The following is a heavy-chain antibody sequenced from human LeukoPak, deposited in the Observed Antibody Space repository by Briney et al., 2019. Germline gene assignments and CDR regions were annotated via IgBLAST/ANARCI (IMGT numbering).Heavy chain of an antibody. CDR1: GYTFTGYY. CDR2: INPNSGGT. D-gene: IGHD2-2*02. Sequence: ASVKVSCKASGYTFTGYYMHWVRQAPGQGLEWMGWINPNSGGTNYAQKFQGRVTMTRDTSISTAYMELSRLRSDDTAVYYCARAPYCDSSSCYTGSNWFDPWGQGTLVTVSS. J-gene: IGHJ5*02. CDR3: ARAPYCDSSSCYTGSNWFDP. V-gene: IGHV1-2*02.